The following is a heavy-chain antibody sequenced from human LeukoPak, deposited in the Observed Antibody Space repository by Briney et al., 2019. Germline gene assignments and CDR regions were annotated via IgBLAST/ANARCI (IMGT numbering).Heavy chain of an antibody. CDR1: GYTFTGYY. CDR3: ARDVGSWIGYDYYGMDV. D-gene: IGHD6-13*01. CDR2: INPNSGGT. V-gene: IGHV1-2*06. Sequence: ASVKVSCKASGYTFTGYYMHWVRQAPGQGLEWMGRINPNSGGTNYAQKFQGRVTMTRDTSISTAYMELSRLRSDDTAVYYCARDVGSWIGYDYYGMDVWGQGTTVTVSS. J-gene: IGHJ6*02.